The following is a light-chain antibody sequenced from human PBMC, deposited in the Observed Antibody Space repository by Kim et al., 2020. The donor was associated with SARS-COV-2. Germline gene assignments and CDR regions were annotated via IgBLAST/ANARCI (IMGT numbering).Light chain of an antibody. V-gene: IGKV3-15*01. CDR2: GAS. J-gene: IGKJ4*01. Sequence: EIVMTQSPGTLSVSPGERATLSCRASQSVTYKLAWYQQKPGQAPRLLINGASTRASGIPARFSGGGSGTEFTLTISGLQSEDFAFYYCQQYNDWPLTFGGGTKVESN. CDR1: QSVTYK. CDR3: QQYNDWPLT.